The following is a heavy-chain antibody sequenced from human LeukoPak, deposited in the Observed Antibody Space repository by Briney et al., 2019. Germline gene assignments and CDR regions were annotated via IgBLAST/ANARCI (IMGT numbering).Heavy chain of an antibody. V-gene: IGHV5-51*01. J-gene: IGHJ4*02. CDR3: ARHRYSGSDTQGFDY. CDR1: GYKFTDYW. Sequence: GESLKISCKDSGYKFTDYWIAWVRQMPGKGLEWMGIVYPSNSEARYSPSFQGQVTISADKSISTGYLQWSSLKASDTAIYFCARHRYSGSDTQGFDYWGQGTLVTVSS. CDR2: VYPSNSEA. D-gene: IGHD5-12*01.